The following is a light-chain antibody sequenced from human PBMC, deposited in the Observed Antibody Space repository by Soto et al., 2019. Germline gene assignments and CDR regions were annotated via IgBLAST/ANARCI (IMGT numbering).Light chain of an antibody. CDR2: DAS. Sequence: EIVLTQSPATLSLSPGERATLSCRASQSVSSYLAWYEQKPGQAPRLLIYDASNRATGIPARFSGSGSRTDFTLTIGRLEPEDFAVYYCQHRRNWPSTFGQGTRLPIK. CDR3: QHRRNWPST. V-gene: IGKV3-11*01. CDR1: QSVSSY. J-gene: IGKJ5*01.